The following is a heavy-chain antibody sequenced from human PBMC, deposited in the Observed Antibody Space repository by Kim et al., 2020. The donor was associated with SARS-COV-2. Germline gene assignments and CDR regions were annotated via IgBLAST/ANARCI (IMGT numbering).Heavy chain of an antibody. J-gene: IGHJ3*02. CDR2: INNSGST. CDR1: GGSFSGYY. CDR3: ARRGGPPRRYGSPGAFDI. Sequence: SETLSLTCAVYGGSFSGYYWSWIRQPPGKGLEWIGEINNSGSTNYNPSLKSRVTISVDTSKNQFSLKLSSVTAADTAVYYCARRGGPPRRYGSPGAFDI. D-gene: IGHD2-15*01. V-gene: IGHV4-34*01.